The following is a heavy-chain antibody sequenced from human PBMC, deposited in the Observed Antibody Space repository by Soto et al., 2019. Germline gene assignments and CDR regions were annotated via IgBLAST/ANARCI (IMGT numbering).Heavy chain of an antibody. CDR3: AAESYYYDSSGYYPPPAHY. V-gene: IGHV5-51*01. J-gene: IGHJ4*02. D-gene: IGHD3-22*01. Sequence: GESLKISCKGSGYSFTSYWIGWVRQMPGKGLEWMGIIYPGDSDTRYSPSFQGQVTISADKSISTAYLQWSSLKASDTAMYYCAAESYYYDSSGYYPPPAHYWGQGTLVTVSS. CDR1: GYSFTSYW. CDR2: IYPGDSDT.